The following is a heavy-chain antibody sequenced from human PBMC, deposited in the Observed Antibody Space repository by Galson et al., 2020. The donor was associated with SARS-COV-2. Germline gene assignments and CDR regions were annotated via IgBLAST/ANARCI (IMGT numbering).Heavy chain of an antibody. D-gene: IGHD4-17*01. CDR1: GFTFSSYE. J-gene: IGHJ6*02. Sequence: GGSLRLSCAASGFTFSSYEMNWVRQAPGKGLEWVLYISSSGSSIYYAGSVRGRFTISRDNAKNSLYLQMNSLRAEDTAVYYCARGLRPAGYYGMDVWGQATTVTVSS. CDR2: ISSSGSSI. V-gene: IGHV3-48*03. CDR3: ARGLRPAGYYGMDV.